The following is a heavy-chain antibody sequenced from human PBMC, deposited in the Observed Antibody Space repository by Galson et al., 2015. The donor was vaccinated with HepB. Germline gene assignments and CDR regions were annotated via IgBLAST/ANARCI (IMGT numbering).Heavy chain of an antibody. J-gene: IGHJ4*02. CDR1: GFTFDDYA. V-gene: IGHV3-9*01. D-gene: IGHD2-15*01. Sequence: SLRLSCAASGFTFDDYAMHWVRQAPGKGLEWVSGISWNSGSIGYADSVKGRFTISRDNAKNSLYLQMNSLRAEDTALYYCAKDISPGCSGGSCLLGIDYWGQGTLVTVSS. CDR2: ISWNSGSI. CDR3: AKDISPGCSGGSCLLGIDY.